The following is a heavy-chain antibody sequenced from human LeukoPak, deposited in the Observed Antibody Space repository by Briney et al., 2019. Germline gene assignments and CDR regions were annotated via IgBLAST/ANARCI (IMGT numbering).Heavy chain of an antibody. Sequence: GESLQISCKGSGYSFTSYWIGWVRQMPGKGLEXXXXXYPGDSDTRYXXXXQXXXXISADKSISTAYLQWSSLKASDTAMYYCARVGTHGDYVYGWFDPWGQGTLVTVSS. CDR3: ARVGTHGDYVYGWFDP. V-gene: IGHV5-51*01. J-gene: IGHJ5*02. D-gene: IGHD4-17*01. CDR1: GYSFTSYW. CDR2: XYPGDSDT.